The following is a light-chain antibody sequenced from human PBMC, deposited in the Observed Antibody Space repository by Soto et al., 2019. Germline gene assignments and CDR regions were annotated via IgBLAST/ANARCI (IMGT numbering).Light chain of an antibody. CDR3: QQRSDWPST. V-gene: IGKV3-11*01. J-gene: IGKJ4*01. CDR2: DAS. Sequence: EIVLTQSPATLSLSPGERATLSCRASQSVSRYLAWYQQKPGQAPRLLIYDASNRATGIPARFSGSASGTDFTLTISSLEPEDFAVYYCQQRSDWPSTFGGGNKVQIK. CDR1: QSVSRY.